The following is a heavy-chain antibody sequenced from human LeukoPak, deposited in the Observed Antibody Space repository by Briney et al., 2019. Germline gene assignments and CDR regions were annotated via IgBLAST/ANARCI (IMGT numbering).Heavy chain of an antibody. Sequence: PGGSLRLSCAASGFTFSSYWMSWVRQAPGEGLEWVANIKQDGSEKYYVDSVKGRFTISRDNAKNSLYLQMNSLRAEDTAVYYCARDHTIAAADYWGQGTLVTVSS. V-gene: IGHV3-7*03. J-gene: IGHJ4*02. D-gene: IGHD6-13*01. CDR1: GFTFSSYW. CDR3: ARDHTIAAADY. CDR2: IKQDGSEK.